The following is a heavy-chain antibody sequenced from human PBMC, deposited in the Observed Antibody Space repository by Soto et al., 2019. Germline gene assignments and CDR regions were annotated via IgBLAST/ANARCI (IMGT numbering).Heavy chain of an antibody. CDR3: ARALGSSPLSY. Sequence: PSETLSLTSSASCDSVTRDDCYCIWIRQHPGKGLEWIGYIYYRGITHYNPSLKSRVTMSVDTSKNQFSLKLSSVTAADTVVYYCARALGSSPLSYCGQGTLVTVSS. CDR2: IYYRGIT. V-gene: IGHV4-31*03. D-gene: IGHD6-6*01. J-gene: IGHJ4*02. CDR1: CDSVTRDDCY.